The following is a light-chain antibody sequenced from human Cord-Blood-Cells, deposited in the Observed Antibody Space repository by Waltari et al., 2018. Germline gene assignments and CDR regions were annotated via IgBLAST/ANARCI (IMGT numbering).Light chain of an antibody. V-gene: IGLV2-14*01. CDR1: SRDVGGYNY. CDR3: SSYTSSSNVV. CDR2: DVS. Sequence: QSALTQPASVSGSPGPSITISCTRTSRDVGGYNYVPWYQQHPGNAPKLMLYDVSNRPSGVSNRFSGSKSGNTASLTISGLQAEDEADYYCSSYTSSSNVVFGGGTKLTVL. J-gene: IGLJ2*01.